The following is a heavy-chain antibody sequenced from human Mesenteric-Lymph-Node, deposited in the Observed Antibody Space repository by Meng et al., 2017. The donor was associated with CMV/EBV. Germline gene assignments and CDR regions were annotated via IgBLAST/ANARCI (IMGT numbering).Heavy chain of an antibody. CDR3: ARDMSGGDSSGYGYYYGGTDV. D-gene: IGHD3-22*01. CDR2: ISPYNDNT. Sequence: ASVKVSCKASGYTFTKSGISWLRQAPGQGLEWMGWISPYNDNTNYAQNLQGRVTMTIDTSTSTVYMELSSLRSDDTAVYYCARDMSGGDSSGYGYYYGGTDVWGQGTTVTVSS. J-gene: IGHJ6*02. CDR1: GYTFTKSG. V-gene: IGHV1-18*01.